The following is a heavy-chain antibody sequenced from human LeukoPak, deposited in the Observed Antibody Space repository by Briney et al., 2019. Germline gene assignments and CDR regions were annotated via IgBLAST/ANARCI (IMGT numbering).Heavy chain of an antibody. V-gene: IGHV4-30-2*01. D-gene: IGHD3-22*01. CDR2: IYPRGST. CDR1: GGSISSGSYS. J-gene: IGHJ4*02. Sequence: SSETLSLTCAVSGGSISSGSYSWSWIRQPPGKGLEWIGYIYPRGSTYYNPSLKSRVTISVDRSNNQFSLKLSSVTAADTAVYYCARSSYYYDSSGRVFDYWGQGTLVTVSS. CDR3: ARSSYYYDSSGRVFDY.